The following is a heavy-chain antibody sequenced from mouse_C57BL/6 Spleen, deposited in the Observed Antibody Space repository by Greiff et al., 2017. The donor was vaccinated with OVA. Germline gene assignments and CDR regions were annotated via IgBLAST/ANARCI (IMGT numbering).Heavy chain of an antibody. CDR2: ISDGGSYT. V-gene: IGHV5-4*01. Sequence: VQLKESGGGLVKPGGSLKLSCAASGFTFSSYAMSWVRQTPEKRLEWVATISDGGSYTYYPDNVKGRFTISRDNAKNNLYLQMSHLKSEDTAMYYCARDTYYYGSSYYAMDYWGQGTSVTVSS. CDR1: GFTFSSYA. J-gene: IGHJ4*01. D-gene: IGHD1-1*01. CDR3: ARDTYYYGSSYYAMDY.